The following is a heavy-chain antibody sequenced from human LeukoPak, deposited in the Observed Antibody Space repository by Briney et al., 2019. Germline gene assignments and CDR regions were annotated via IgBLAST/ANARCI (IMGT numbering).Heavy chain of an antibody. Sequence: GGSLRLSCAVSGITLSNYGMSWVRQAPGKGLEWVAGIGGSGGRTNYADSVKGRFTISRDNPKNTLYLQMNSLRAEDTAVYFCAKRGIVIRVILVGFHKEAYYFDSWGQGALVIVSS. CDR2: IGGSGGRT. CDR1: GITLSNYG. CDR3: AKRGIVIRVILVGFHKEAYYFDS. D-gene: IGHD3-16*01. J-gene: IGHJ4*02. V-gene: IGHV3-23*01.